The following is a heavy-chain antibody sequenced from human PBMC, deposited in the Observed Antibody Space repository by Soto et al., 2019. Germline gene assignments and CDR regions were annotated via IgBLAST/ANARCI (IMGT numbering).Heavy chain of an antibody. D-gene: IGHD3-22*01. CDR1: GYTFTSYD. CDR2: MNPSTGNT. J-gene: IGHJ5*02. V-gene: IGHV1-8*01. CDR3: ARSLIIVAGGFDT. Sequence: QVQLVQSGAEVKKPGASVKVSCKASGYTFTSYDIIWVRQATGQGLEWMGWMNPSTGNTDSAEKFQGRLTMARNTSMSTVYMELSSVSCEDTAVYYCARSLIIVAGGFDTWGQGTLVTVSS.